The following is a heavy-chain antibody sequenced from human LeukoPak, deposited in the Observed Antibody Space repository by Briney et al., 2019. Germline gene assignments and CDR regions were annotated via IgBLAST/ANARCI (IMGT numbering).Heavy chain of an antibody. CDR3: AKVAGFRILPEDY. D-gene: IGHD1-14*01. J-gene: IGHJ4*02. Sequence: GGSLRLSCAASGFTFSNAWMSWVRQAPGKGLEWVGRIKSKTDGGTTDYAAPVKGRFTISRDDSKNTLYLQMNSLRAEDTAVYYCAKVAGFRILPEDYWGQGTLVTVSS. V-gene: IGHV3-15*01. CDR1: GFTFSNAW. CDR2: IKSKTDGGTT.